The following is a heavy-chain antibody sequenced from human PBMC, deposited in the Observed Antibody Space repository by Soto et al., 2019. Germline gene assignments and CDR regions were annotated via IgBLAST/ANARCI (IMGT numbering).Heavy chain of an antibody. V-gene: IGHV4-59*01. CDR1: GGSISSYY. J-gene: IGHJ6*03. D-gene: IGHD2-15*01. CDR2: IYYSGST. Sequence: QVQLQESGPGLVKPSETLSLTCTVSGGSISSYYWSWIRQPPGKRLEWIGYIYYSGSTNYNPSLKSRATISLDTSKNQFSLNLTSVTAADTAVYYCARVPDNCYYYYMDVWGKGTTVTVSS. CDR3: ARVPDNCYYYYMDV.